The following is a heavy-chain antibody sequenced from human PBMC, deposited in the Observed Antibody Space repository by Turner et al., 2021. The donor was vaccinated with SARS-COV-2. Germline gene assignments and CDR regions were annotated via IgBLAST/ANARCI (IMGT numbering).Heavy chain of an antibody. D-gene: IGHD2-2*01. Sequence: QVQLVQSGAEVKKPGASVKVSCKASGYTVTNYDINWVRQATGQGLEWMEWMNPNSGNTGYAQKFPGRVTMTRDTSISTAYMELSSLRSEDTAVYYCARLHGHCTSTSCYWDYYFGMDVWGQGTTVTVSS. J-gene: IGHJ6*02. V-gene: IGHV1-8*01. CDR1: GYTVTNYD. CDR2: MNPNSGNT. CDR3: ARLHGHCTSTSCYWDYYFGMDV.